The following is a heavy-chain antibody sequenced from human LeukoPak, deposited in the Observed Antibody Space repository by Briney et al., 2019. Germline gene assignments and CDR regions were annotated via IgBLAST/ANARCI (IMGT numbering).Heavy chain of an antibody. CDR3: ASGSRDGYNYRFDY. Sequence: GGSLRLSCAASGLTFSNYGMHWLRQAPGKGLEWVAFIRYDGSDKYYADSVKGRFTISRDNAKNSLYLQMNSLRAEDTAVYYCASGSRDGYNYRFDYWGQGTLVTVSS. CDR1: GLTFSNYG. CDR2: IRYDGSDK. V-gene: IGHV3-30*02. D-gene: IGHD5-24*01. J-gene: IGHJ4*02.